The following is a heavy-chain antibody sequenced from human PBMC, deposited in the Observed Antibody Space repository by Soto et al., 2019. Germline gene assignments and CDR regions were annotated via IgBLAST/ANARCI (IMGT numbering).Heavy chain of an antibody. CDR3: ARSAGSSSSNWFDP. CDR1: GYTSTSYG. CDR2: ISAYNGNT. V-gene: IGHV1-18*04. J-gene: IGHJ5*02. Sequence: ASVKVSCKASGYTSTSYGISWVRQAPGQGLEWMGWISAYNGNTNYAQKLQGRVTMTTDTSTSTAYMELRSLRSDDTAVYYCARSAGSSSSNWFDPWGQGTLVTVSS. D-gene: IGHD6-6*01.